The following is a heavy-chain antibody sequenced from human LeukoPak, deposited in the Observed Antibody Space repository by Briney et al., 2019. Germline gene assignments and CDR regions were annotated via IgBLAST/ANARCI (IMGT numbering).Heavy chain of an antibody. V-gene: IGHV1-69*13. CDR2: IIPIFGTA. Sequence: SVKVSCKASGGTFSSYAISWVRQAPGQGLEWMGGIIPIFGTANYAQKFQGRVTITADESTSTAYMELSSLRSEDTAVYYCARDGYNQQMFDYWGQGTLVTVSS. D-gene: IGHD5-24*01. CDR3: ARDGYNQQMFDY. J-gene: IGHJ4*02. CDR1: GGTFSSYA.